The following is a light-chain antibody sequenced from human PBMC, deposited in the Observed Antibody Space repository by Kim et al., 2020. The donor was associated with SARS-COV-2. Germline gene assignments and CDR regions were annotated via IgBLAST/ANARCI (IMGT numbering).Light chain of an antibody. CDR2: AAS. CDR1: QDISNY. Sequence: DIQMTQSPSSLSASVGDRVTITCRASQDISNYLAWYQQKPGEVPKLLIYAASTLQSGVPSRFSGTGSGTDFTLTISSLQPEDVATYYRQKYYSAPTFGQGTKVDIK. CDR3: QKYYSAPT. J-gene: IGKJ1*01. V-gene: IGKV1-27*01.